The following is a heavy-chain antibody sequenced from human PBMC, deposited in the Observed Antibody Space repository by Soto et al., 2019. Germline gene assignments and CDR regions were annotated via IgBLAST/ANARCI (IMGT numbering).Heavy chain of an antibody. V-gene: IGHV3-30-3*01. D-gene: IGHD2-8*01. CDR1: GFMFSQYH. J-gene: IGHJ6*01. CDR3: ARAWDTVLVPVETRYYYGMDV. Sequence: QVRLVESGGGVVQPGRSLRLSCAASGFMFSQYHMHWVRQAPGKGLEWVALTSYDGGNEYYADSVKGRFTISRDNSKNTLYLQVDSLRVEDTAVYYCARAWDTVLVPVETRYYYGMDVWGQGTTVTVSS. CDR2: TSYDGGNE.